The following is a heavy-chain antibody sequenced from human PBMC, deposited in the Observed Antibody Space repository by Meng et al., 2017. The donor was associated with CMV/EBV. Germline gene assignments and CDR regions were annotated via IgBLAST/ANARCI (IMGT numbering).Heavy chain of an antibody. Sequence: ASVKVSCKASGYTFTSYDINWVRQATGQGLEWMGWMNPNSGNTGYAQKFQGRVTMTRNTSISTAYMELSSLRSEDTAVYYCASVPPGRPVIIAYWGQGTLVTVSS. CDR1: GYTFTSYD. CDR3: ASVPPGRPVIIAY. J-gene: IGHJ4*02. CDR2: MNPNSGNT. V-gene: IGHV1-8*01. D-gene: IGHD3-9*01.